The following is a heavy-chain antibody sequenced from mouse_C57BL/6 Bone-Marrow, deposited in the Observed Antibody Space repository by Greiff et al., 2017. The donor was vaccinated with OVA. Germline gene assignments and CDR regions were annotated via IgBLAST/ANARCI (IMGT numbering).Heavy chain of an antibody. CDR3: TRGAYYYGSRYFDV. J-gene: IGHJ1*03. Sequence: EVKLVESGEGLVKPGGSLKLSCAASGFTFSSYAMSWVRQTPEKRLEWVAYISSGGDYIYYADTVKGRFTISRDNARNALYLQMSSLKSEDTAMYYCTRGAYYYGSRYFDVWGTGTTVTVSS. V-gene: IGHV5-9-1*02. D-gene: IGHD1-1*01. CDR2: ISSGGDYI. CDR1: GFTFSSYA.